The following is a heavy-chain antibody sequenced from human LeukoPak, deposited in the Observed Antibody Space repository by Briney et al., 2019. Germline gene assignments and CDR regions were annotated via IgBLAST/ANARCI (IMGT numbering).Heavy chain of an antibody. J-gene: IGHJ6*03. CDR1: GGSISSYY. V-gene: IGHV4-59*01. CDR3: ARVEEGYGSGRRGNFYYYYMDV. CDR2: IYYSGST. Sequence: SETLSLTCTVSGGSISSYYWSWIRQPPGKGLEWIGYIYYSGSTSYNPSLKSRVTISVDTSKKQFSLKLSSVTAADTAFYYCARVEEGYGSGRRGNFYYYYMDVWGKGTTVTISS. D-gene: IGHD3-10*01.